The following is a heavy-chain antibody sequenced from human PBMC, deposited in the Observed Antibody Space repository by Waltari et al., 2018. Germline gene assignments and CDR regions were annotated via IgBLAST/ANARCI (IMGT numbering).Heavy chain of an antibody. CDR3: ARHVPYYDSIYYSDF. J-gene: IGHJ4*02. Sequence: QLQLQESGPGLLKPSETLSLTCPVSGGSISISSYYWGWIRQTQGEGLEWIGSLHYRGNTYNNPSLQSRVTISVDTSKNQFSLKLTSVTAADTAVYYCARHVPYYDSIYYSDFRGQGTLVTVSS. CDR1: GGSISISSYY. D-gene: IGHD3-22*01. CDR2: LHYRGNT. V-gene: IGHV4-39*01.